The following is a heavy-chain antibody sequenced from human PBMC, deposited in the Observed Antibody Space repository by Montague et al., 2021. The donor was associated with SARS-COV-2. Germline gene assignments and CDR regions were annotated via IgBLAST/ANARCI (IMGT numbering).Heavy chain of an antibody. J-gene: IGHJ4*02. CDR3: ASAPRYSFGFWAN. CDR2: INHSGYT. D-gene: IGHD5-12*01. Sequence: SETLSLTCAVYGASSSNYYWSWIRQSPGKGLEWVGEINHSGYTDYNPSLESRLTISLDSSKKQFSLKMTSVTAADTAIYYCASAPRYSFGFWANWGQGTLVSVSS. CDR1: GASSSNYY. V-gene: IGHV4-34*01.